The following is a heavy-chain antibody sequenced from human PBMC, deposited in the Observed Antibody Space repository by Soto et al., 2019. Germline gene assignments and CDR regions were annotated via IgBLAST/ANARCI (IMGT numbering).Heavy chain of an antibody. J-gene: IGHJ4*02. V-gene: IGHV4-30-4*01. CDR2: IFHSGTT. Sequence: PAETLSLTRSVSGDAISSADYFWTWIRHSPGKGLEWMGYIFHSGTTYYIPLLKGRLLLSIENSKYQLSLRLASVTAADSAVYFCARDPYFPKELQNFWRPGAQVSVSS. D-gene: IGHD1-26*01. CDR3: ARDPYFPKELQNF. CDR1: GDAISSADYF.